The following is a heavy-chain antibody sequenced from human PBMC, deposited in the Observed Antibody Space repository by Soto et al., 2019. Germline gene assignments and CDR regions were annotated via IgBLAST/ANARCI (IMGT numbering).Heavy chain of an antibody. D-gene: IGHD3-16*01. CDR3: AKDGGPRYAVDWYVDY. CDR1: GFTFSSYA. CDR2: ISGSGGST. V-gene: IGHV3-23*01. J-gene: IGHJ4*02. Sequence: EVQLLESGGGLVQPGGSLRLSCAASGFTFSSYAMSWVRQAPGKGLEWVSAISGSGGSTYYADSVKGRFTISRDNSKNTLYLQMNSLRAEDTAVYYCAKDGGPRYAVDWYVDYWGQGTLVTVSS.